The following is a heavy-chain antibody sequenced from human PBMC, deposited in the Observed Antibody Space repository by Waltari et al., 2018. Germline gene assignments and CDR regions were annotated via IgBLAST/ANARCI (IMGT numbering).Heavy chain of an antibody. V-gene: IGHV1-2*02. CDR2: INPKSGGK. CDR1: GSTFTGSY. D-gene: IGHD2-2*01. J-gene: IGHJ5*02. Sequence: QVQLVQSGAEVKKPGASVKVSCKASGSTFTGSYMHLVPRARGEGVEWMGGINPKSGGKNYGQKMQGRVTKTRDTAISTAYMELSRLRSDDTAVYYCARPMRQGGNWFDPWGQGTLVTVSS. CDR3: ARPMRQGGNWFDP.